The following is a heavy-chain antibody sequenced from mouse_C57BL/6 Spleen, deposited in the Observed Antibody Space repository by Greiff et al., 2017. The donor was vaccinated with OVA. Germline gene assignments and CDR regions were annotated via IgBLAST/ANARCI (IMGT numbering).Heavy chain of an antibody. Sequence: QVQLQQSGPELVKPGASVKISCKASGYAFSSSWMNWVKQRPGKGLEWIGRIYPGDGDTNYNGKFKGKATLTADKSSSTAYMQLSSLTSEDSAVYCCARSTEDYFDYWGQGTTLTVSS. J-gene: IGHJ2*01. CDR2: IYPGDGDT. CDR1: GYAFSSSW. V-gene: IGHV1-82*01. CDR3: ARSTEDYFDY.